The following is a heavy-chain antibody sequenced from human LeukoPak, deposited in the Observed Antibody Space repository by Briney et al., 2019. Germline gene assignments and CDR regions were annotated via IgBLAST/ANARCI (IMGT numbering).Heavy chain of an antibody. Sequence: GGSLRLSHTASGFTFGDYAMSWFRQAPGKGLEWVGFIRSKAYGGTTEYAASVKGRFTISRDDSKSIAYLQMNSLKTEDTAVYYCTRVYGFDAFDIWGQGTMVTVSS. CDR1: GFTFGDYA. CDR3: TRVYGFDAFDI. J-gene: IGHJ3*02. D-gene: IGHD3-16*01. CDR2: IRSKAYGGTT. V-gene: IGHV3-49*03.